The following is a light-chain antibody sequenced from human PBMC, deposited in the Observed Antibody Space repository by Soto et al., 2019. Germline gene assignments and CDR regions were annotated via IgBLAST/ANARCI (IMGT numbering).Light chain of an antibody. V-gene: IGLV2-23*01. Sequence: QSARTQPASVSGSPGQSITISCTGTSSVVGSYNLVSWYQQHPGKAPKLIIYEDSKRPSGVSNRFSGSKSGNTASLTISGLQAEDEADYYCCSYEGSGTYVFGTGTKVTVL. CDR3: CSYEGSGTYV. CDR2: EDS. CDR1: SSVVGSYNL. J-gene: IGLJ1*01.